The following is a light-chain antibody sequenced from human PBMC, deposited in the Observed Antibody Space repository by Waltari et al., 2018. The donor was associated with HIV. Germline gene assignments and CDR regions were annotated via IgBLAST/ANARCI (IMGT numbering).Light chain of an antibody. CDR2: WTS. Sequence: DIVMTQSPGSLTVSLGARATIKCKSSQTILYHANNQSYLAWYQQKPGQPPKLLISWTSSRESGVPDRFHGSGSATDFTLFINDVHPEDVALYYCQQYFNPPWTFGQGTRMEIE. V-gene: IGKV4-1*01. J-gene: IGKJ1*01. CDR1: QTILYHANNQSY. CDR3: QQYFNPPWT.